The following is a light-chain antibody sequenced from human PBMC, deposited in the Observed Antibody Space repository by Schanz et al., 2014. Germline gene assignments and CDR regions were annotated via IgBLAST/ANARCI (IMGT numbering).Light chain of an antibody. J-gene: IGKJ5*01. V-gene: IGKV3-11*01. CDR1: QSVSSN. CDR3: QQRSNWPPT. Sequence: EIVMTQSPATLSVSPGERATLSCRASQSVSSNLAWYQQKPGQAPRLLIYGASSRATGIPDRFSGSGSGTDFTLTISSLEPEDVAVYYCQQRSNWPPTFGQGTRLEIK. CDR2: GAS.